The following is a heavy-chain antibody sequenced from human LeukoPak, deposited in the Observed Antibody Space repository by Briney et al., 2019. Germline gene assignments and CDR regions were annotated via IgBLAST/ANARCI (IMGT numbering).Heavy chain of an antibody. V-gene: IGHV3-23*01. D-gene: IGHD3-10*01. Sequence: PGGSLRLSCAASGFTLGNYAMTWVRQAPGKGLEWVSAINHSGSSTFYADSVKGRFTISRDNSKNNLYLQMNSLRAEDTAVYYCAKQLLSSGDGSDIWGQGTMVTVSS. J-gene: IGHJ3*02. CDR1: GFTLGNYA. CDR2: INHSGSST. CDR3: AKQLLSSGDGSDI.